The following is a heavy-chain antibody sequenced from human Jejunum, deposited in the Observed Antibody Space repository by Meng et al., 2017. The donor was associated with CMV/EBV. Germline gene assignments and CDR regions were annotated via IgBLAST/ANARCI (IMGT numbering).Heavy chain of an antibody. Sequence: SGDSIRSDYWTWIRQPPGQGLELIGYIYYSGSTIYNPSLKSRVTISVDTSKNQFSLKMNSVTAADTAVYYCARGNFWSGNRRGMDVWGQGTTVTVSS. CDR3: ARGNFWSGNRRGMDV. CDR2: IYYSGST. J-gene: IGHJ6*02. D-gene: IGHD3-3*01. V-gene: IGHV4-59*01. CDR1: GDSIRSDY.